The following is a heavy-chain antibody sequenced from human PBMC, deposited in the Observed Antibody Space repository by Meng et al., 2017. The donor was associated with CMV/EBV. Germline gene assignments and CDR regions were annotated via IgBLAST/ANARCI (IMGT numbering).Heavy chain of an antibody. V-gene: IGHV6-1*01. CDR1: GDSVSSNSAT. D-gene: IGHD2-2*01. Sequence: SETLSLTCAISGDSVSSNSATWSWIRQSPSRGLEWLGRTYYRSKWYIDYAVSVKSRIDINPDTSKNQFSLRLSSVTAADTAVYYCARVYCSTTSCQYFDYWGQGTLVTVSS. J-gene: IGHJ4*02. CDR3: ARVYCSTTSCQYFDY. CDR2: TYYRSKWYI.